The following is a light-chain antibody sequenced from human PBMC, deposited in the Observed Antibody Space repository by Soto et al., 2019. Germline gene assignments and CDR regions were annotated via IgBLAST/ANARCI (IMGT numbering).Light chain of an antibody. CDR3: QQRSKWPPT. CDR2: DAS. CDR1: QSVSSY. Sequence: EIVLTQSPATLSLSPGERATLSCRASQSVSSYLAWYQQKPGQAPRLLIYDASNRATGIPARFSGSGSGTDFTLTISRLEPEDFAVYYCQQRSKWPPTFGQGTKLEIK. J-gene: IGKJ2*01. V-gene: IGKV3-11*01.